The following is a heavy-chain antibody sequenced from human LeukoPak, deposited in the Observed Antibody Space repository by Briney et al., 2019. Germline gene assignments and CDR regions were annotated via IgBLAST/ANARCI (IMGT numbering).Heavy chain of an antibody. Sequence: PGGSLRLSCAASGFTFSSYSMNWVRQVPGKGLEWVLAISGSGGSTYYADSVKGRFTISRDNSKNTLYLQMNSLRAEDTAVYYCAKAVMGGSGSYDVPLDYWGQGTLATVSS. CDR1: GFTFSSYS. D-gene: IGHD3-10*01. CDR3: AKAVMGGSGSYDVPLDY. J-gene: IGHJ4*02. V-gene: IGHV3-23*01. CDR2: ISGSGGST.